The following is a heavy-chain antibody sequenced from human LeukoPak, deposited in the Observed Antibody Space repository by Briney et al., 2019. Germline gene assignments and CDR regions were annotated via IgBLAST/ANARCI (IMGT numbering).Heavy chain of an antibody. Sequence: GGTLRLSCVASGFTFSRHGMNWVRQAPGKGLEWVSGISPSGGIKYYVDSVKGRSTVSRDNSKNTLYLQMNSLRAGDTAVYYCAKDRNYYDSSGYFDYWGQGTLVTVSS. CDR3: AKDRNYYDSSGYFDY. CDR2: ISPSGGIK. CDR1: GFTFSRHG. D-gene: IGHD3-22*01. J-gene: IGHJ4*02. V-gene: IGHV3-23*01.